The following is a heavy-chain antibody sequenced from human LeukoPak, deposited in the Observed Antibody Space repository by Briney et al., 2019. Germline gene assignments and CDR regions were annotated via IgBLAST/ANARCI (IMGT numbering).Heavy chain of an antibody. Sequence: GGSLRLSCAASGFTVSSNYMSWVRQAPGKGLEWVSVIYSGGSTYYAGSVKGRFTISRDNSKNTLYLQMNSLRAEATAVYYCGRGLWLGELGGLFAYGGKGPLVTVSS. CDR3: GRGLWLGELGGLFAY. CDR1: GFTVSSNY. J-gene: IGHJ4*02. V-gene: IGHV3-53*01. D-gene: IGHD3-10*01. CDR2: IYSGGST.